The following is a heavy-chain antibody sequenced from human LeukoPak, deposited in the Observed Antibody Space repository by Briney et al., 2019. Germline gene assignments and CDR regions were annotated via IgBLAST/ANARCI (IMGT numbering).Heavy chain of an antibody. J-gene: IGHJ4*02. D-gene: IGHD5-24*01. CDR1: GGSISSGSYY. Sequence: SETLSLTCTVSGGSISSGSYYWSWIRQPAGKGLEWIGRIYTSGSTNYNPSLKSRVTISVDTSKNQFSLKLSSVTAADTAVYYCARERVDDYINHAFDHWGQGTLVTVSS. V-gene: IGHV4-61*02. CDR2: IYTSGST. CDR3: ARERVDDYINHAFDH.